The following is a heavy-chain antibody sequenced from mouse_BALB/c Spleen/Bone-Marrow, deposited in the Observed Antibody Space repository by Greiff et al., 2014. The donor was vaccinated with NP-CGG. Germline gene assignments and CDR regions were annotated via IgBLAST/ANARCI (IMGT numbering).Heavy chain of an antibody. CDR3: ARDYGNYVRFAY. CDR2: IRNKANGYTT. J-gene: IGHJ3*01. D-gene: IGHD2-1*01. V-gene: IGHV7-3*02. CDR1: GFTFTDYY. Sequence: VQLQQSGGGLVQPGGSLRLSCATSGFTFTDYYMSWVRQPPGKALEWLGLIRNKANGYTTEYSASVKGRFTISRDNSQSILYLQMNTLRAEDSATYYCARDYGNYVRFAYWGRGTLVTVSA.